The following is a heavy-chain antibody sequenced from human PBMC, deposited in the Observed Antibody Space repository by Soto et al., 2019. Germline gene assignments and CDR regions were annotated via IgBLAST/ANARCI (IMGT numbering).Heavy chain of an antibody. V-gene: IGHV4-34*01. CDR2: INHSGST. CDR1: GGSFSGYY. CDR3: ARAYCGGDCYLKYFQH. D-gene: IGHD2-21*02. J-gene: IGHJ1*01. Sequence: QVQLQQWGAGLLKPSETLSLTCAVYGGSFSGYYWSWIRQPPGKGLEWIGEINHSGSTNYNPSLTSRVTISVDTSKNQFSLKLSSVTAADTAVYYCARAYCGGDCYLKYFQHWGQGTLVTVSS.